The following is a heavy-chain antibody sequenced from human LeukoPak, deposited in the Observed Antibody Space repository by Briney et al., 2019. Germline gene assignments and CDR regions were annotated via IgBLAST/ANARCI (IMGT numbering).Heavy chain of an antibody. CDR2: IYYSGST. J-gene: IGHJ3*02. V-gene: IGHV4-59*01. Sequence: PSETLSLTCTVSGGSISSYYWSWIRQPPGKGLEWIGYIYYSGSTNYNPSLKSRVTISVDTSKNQFSLKLSSVTAADTAVYYCAREPYYYDSSGYFAIWGQGTMVTVSS. CDR3: AREPYYYDSSGYFAI. D-gene: IGHD3-22*01. CDR1: GGSISSYY.